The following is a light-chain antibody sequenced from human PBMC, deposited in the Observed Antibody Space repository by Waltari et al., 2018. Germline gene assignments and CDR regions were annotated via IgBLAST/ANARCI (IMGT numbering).Light chain of an antibody. J-gene: IGLJ3*02. CDR3: QVWNSSPDHPGNWV. CDR1: NIGSKS. Sequence: YVLTQPPSVSVAPGQTARIACGGNNIGSKSVHWYQQKAGQAPVLVVYEDRDRPSGIPERCSGSNSGNTATLTSSRVEAGDEADYHCQVWNSSPDHPGNWVFGGGTKLTVL. V-gene: IGLV3-21*02. CDR2: EDR.